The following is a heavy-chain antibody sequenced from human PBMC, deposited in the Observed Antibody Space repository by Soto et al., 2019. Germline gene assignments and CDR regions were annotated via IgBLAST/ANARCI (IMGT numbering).Heavy chain of an antibody. CDR3: ARESGENWTHEAP. CDR2: ITVNGIT. Sequence: QVQQLESGPGLVKPWDTLSLTCTVSGAYVSDFSWSWIRQPAGKGLEWIGRITVNGITQYTPSFRSRVTMSRDTSRNQFSLNLKSASAADTALYYCARESGENWTHEAPWGQGTLVTVSS. V-gene: IGHV4-4*07. D-gene: IGHD1-1*01. CDR1: GAYVSDFS. J-gene: IGHJ5*02.